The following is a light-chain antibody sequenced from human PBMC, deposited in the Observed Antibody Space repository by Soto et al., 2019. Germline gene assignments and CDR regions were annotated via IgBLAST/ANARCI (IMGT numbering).Light chain of an antibody. CDR2: FGS. Sequence: EIVMTQSPLTLPVTPGEPASISCRSSQSLLYNNTYNYLDWYVQKPGQSPQLLIYFGSNRAPEVPDRFSGSGSGTDFTLKINRVEAEDVGTYYCMQALQSLTFGQGTRLEIK. CDR3: MQALQSLT. CDR1: QSLLYNNTYNY. J-gene: IGKJ5*01. V-gene: IGKV2-28*01.